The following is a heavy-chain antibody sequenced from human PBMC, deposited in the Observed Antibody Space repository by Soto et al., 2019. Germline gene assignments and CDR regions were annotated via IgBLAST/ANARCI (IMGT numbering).Heavy chain of an antibody. Sequence: GGSLRLSCAASGFTFSTYAMEWVRQAPGKGLDWVALISYDGNNKYYADSVRGRFTISRDNSKNTLYLQMNTLRPEDTALYFCARPVEPFYYYGMDVWGQGTTVTVYS. V-gene: IGHV3-30-3*01. J-gene: IGHJ6*02. CDR3: ARPVEPFYYYGMDV. CDR2: ISYDGNNK. CDR1: GFTFSTYA.